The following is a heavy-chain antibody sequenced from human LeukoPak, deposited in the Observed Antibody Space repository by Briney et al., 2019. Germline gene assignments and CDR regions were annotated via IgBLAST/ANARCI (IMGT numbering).Heavy chain of an antibody. CDR3: ARGRSK. V-gene: IGHV4-34*01. D-gene: IGHD2-2*01. Sequence: PSETLSLTCAVYGGSFSGYYWSWIRQPPGKELEWIGEINHSGSTNYNPSLKSRVTISVDTSKNQFSLKLSSVTAADTAVYYCARGRSKWGQGTLVTVSS. CDR1: GGSFSGYY. J-gene: IGHJ4*02. CDR2: INHSGST.